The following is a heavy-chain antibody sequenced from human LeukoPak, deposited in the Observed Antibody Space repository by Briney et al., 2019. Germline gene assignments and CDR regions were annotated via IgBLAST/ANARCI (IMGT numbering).Heavy chain of an antibody. CDR3: ASNQNQLLWVDAFDI. J-gene: IGHJ3*02. V-gene: IGHV3-7*03. D-gene: IGHD2-2*01. Sequence: PGGSLRLSCAASGFTFSNYWMGWVRQAPGKGLEWVANIKQDGSEKRYVDLVKGRFTISRDNAKNSLYLQMNSLRAEGTAVYYCASNQNQLLWVDAFDIWGQGTMVTVSS. CDR1: GFTFSNYW. CDR2: IKQDGSEK.